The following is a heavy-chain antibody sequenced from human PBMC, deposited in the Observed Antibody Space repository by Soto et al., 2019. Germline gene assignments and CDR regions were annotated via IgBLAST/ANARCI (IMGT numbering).Heavy chain of an antibody. D-gene: IGHD6-19*01. CDR2: LNPNSGDT. J-gene: IGHJ4*02. CDR3: ATSGGGWYLY. V-gene: IGHV1-8*01. CDR1: GYTFSSYD. Sequence: QVQLVQSGAEVKKPGASVKVSCKASGYTFSSYDINWVRQATGQGLEWMGWLNPNSGDTGYAQKFQGRVTLTRNTSIKTAYIELSSLTSDDTAVYYCATSGGGWYLYWGQGTLVTVSS.